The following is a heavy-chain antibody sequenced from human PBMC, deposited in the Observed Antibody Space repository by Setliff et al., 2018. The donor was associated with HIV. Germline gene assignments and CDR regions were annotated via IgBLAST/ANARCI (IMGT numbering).Heavy chain of an antibody. Sequence: ASVKVSCKASGYTFTSYDINWVRQATGQGLEWMGWMNPNSGNTGYAQKFQGRVTMTRNTSISTAYMELSSLRSDDTAIYYCARDSLLFRGDYDYWGQGTLVTVSS. CDR3: ARDSLLFRGDYDY. V-gene: IGHV1-8*02. D-gene: IGHD2-21*01. CDR1: GYTFTSYD. CDR2: MNPNSGNT. J-gene: IGHJ4*02.